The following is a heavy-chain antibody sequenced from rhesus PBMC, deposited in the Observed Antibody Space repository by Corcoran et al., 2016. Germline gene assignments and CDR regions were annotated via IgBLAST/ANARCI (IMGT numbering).Heavy chain of an antibody. CDR2: IYGGNGST. V-gene: IGHV4-147*01. D-gene: IGHD5-42*01. CDR3: ARGISRFDY. J-gene: IGHJ4*01. Sequence: QVQLQESGPGLVKPSETLPLTCAVSGASISSNYWSWIRQPPGKGLEWIGYIYGGNGSTSDNPSLKSRVTISKDTSKNQFSLKLSSVTAADTAVYYCARGISRFDYWGQGVLVTVSS. CDR1: GASISSNY.